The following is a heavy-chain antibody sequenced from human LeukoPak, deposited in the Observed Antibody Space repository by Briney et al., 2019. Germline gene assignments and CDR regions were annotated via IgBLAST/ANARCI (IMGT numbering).Heavy chain of an antibody. CDR2: IGGDGERK. CDR3: ASMPDYGSGSYYSY. V-gene: IGHV3-7*01. Sequence: GGSLRLSCSASGLSFSTYWMTWVRQAPGKGLEWLANIGGDGERKFYVDSVKGRFTISRDNAENTLYLQMNSLRAEDTAVYYCASMPDYGSGSYYSYWGQGTLVTVSS. CDR1: GLSFSTYW. D-gene: IGHD3-10*01. J-gene: IGHJ4*02.